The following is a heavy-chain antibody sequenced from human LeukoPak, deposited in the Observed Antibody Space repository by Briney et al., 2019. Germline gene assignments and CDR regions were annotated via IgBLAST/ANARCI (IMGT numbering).Heavy chain of an antibody. D-gene: IGHD3-10*01. CDR1: GFTFSSYW. CDR2: IKQDGSEK. J-gene: IGHJ5*02. CDR3: ARDRHLLWFGELSGWFDP. V-gene: IGHV3-7*01. Sequence: GGSLRLSCAASGFTFSSYWMSWVRQAPGKGLEWVANIKQDGSEKYYVDSAKGRFTISRDNAKNSLYLQMNSLRAEDTAVYYCARDRHLLWFGELSGWFDPWGQGTLVTVSS.